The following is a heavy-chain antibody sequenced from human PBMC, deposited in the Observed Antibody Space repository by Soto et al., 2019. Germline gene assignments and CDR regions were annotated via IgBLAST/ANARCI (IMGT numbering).Heavy chain of an antibody. V-gene: IGHV4-30-4*01. J-gene: IGHJ6*02. CDR3: VRSRQMESGNDYGLDV. CDR2: YHSGGST. Sequence: QVQLQESGSGLVKPSQSLSLTCTVSGVSLNTADTWWSWIRQSPGKGLEFIGYYHSGGSTYYDASFRSRVIIYRDTSNSQFSLKLSSVTVADTAEYFCVRSRQMESGNDYGLDVWGQGTTVTVSS. D-gene: IGHD1-1*01. CDR1: GVSLNTADTW.